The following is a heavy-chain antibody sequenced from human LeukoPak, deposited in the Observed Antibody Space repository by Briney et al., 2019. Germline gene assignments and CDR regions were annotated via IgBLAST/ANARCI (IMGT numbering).Heavy chain of an antibody. Sequence: GGSPRLYCAASGFTFRDYAMSWVRRAPGKGLEGVSAISGTAASTYYADSVKGRFTISRDNSKNTLYLHMNSLRAEDTAVYYCAKDLEWIAVAGFDYWGQGTLVTVSS. D-gene: IGHD6-19*01. CDR3: AKDLEWIAVAGFDY. CDR1: GFTFRDYA. J-gene: IGHJ4*02. CDR2: ISGTAAST. V-gene: IGHV3-23*01.